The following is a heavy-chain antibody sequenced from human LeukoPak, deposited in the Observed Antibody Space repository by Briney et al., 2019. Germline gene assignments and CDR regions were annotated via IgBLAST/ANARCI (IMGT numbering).Heavy chain of an antibody. Sequence: ASVKVSCKASGYTFTGYYMHWVRQAPGQGLEWMGWINPNSGGTNYAQKFQGRVTMTRDTSISTAYMELSRLRSDDTAVYYCARVYYYDSSGYEGSYYYYYYYMDVWGKGTTVTVSS. CDR1: GYTFTGYY. CDR3: ARVYYYDSSGYEGSYYYYYYYMDV. D-gene: IGHD3-22*01. J-gene: IGHJ6*03. V-gene: IGHV1-2*02. CDR2: INPNSGGT.